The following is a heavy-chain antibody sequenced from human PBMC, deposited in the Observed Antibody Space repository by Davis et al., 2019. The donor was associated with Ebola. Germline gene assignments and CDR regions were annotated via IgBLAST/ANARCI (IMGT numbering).Heavy chain of an antibody. Sequence: ASVKVSCKASGYTFTSYYMHWVRQALGQGLEWMGIINPSGGSTSYAQKFQGRVTMTRDTSTSTVYMELSSLRSEDTAVYYCARDFDVGYCTGGVCYYYGMDVWGQGTTVTVSS. D-gene: IGHD2-8*02. J-gene: IGHJ6*02. V-gene: IGHV1-46*01. CDR1: GYTFTSYY. CDR3: ARDFDVGYCTGGVCYYYGMDV. CDR2: INPSGGST.